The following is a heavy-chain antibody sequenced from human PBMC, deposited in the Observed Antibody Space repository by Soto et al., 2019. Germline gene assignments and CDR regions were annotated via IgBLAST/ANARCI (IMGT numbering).Heavy chain of an antibody. V-gene: IGHV6-1*01. D-gene: IGHD6-13*01. CDR1: GDSVSSNSAA. CDR3: ARVQSSSSWLGYYYYYGMDV. J-gene: IGHJ6*02. CDR2: TYYRSKWYN. Sequence: PSQTLSLTCAISGDSVSSNSAAWNWIRQSPSRGLEWLGRTYYRSKWYNDYAVSVKSRITINPDTSKNQFSLQLNSVTPEDTAVYYCARVQSSSSWLGYYYYYGMDVWGQGTTVTVSS.